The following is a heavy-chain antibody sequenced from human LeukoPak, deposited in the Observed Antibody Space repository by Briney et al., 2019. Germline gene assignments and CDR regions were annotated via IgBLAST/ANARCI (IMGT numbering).Heavy chain of an antibody. V-gene: IGHV3-9*01. J-gene: IGHJ4*02. CDR1: GFTFDDYA. Sequence: GRSLRLSCAASGFTFDDYAMHWVRQAPGKGLEWVSGISWNSGSIGYADSVKGRFTISRGNAKNSLYLQMNSLRAEDTALYYCAKDILSGSYLSAYFDYWGQGTLVTVSS. D-gene: IGHD1-26*01. CDR2: ISWNSGSI. CDR3: AKDILSGSYLSAYFDY.